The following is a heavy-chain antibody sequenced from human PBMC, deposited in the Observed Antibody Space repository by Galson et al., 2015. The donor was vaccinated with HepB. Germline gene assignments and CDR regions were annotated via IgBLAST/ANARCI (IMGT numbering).Heavy chain of an antibody. Sequence: PGKGLEWISYISASSSTIEYADSVKGRFTISRDNAKNSLFLQMSSLRAEDTAVYYCARDSRATFGEPNWFDPWGQGTLVAVSS. CDR2: ISASSSTI. V-gene: IGHV3-48*01. D-gene: IGHD3-3*01. CDR3: ARDSRATFGEPNWFDP. J-gene: IGHJ5*02.